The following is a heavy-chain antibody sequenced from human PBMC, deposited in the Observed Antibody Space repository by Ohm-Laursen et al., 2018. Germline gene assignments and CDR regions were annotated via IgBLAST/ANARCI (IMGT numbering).Heavy chain of an antibody. J-gene: IGHJ5*02. CDR2: IYYTGST. V-gene: IGHV4-59*08. CDR1: GGSISSFY. CDR3: AMSYQLLFWFDP. D-gene: IGHD2-2*01. Sequence: GTLSLTCTVSGGSISSFYWSWLRQPPGKGLEWIGYIYYTGSTNYNPSLKSRVTISVDTSKNQFSLKLSSVTAADTAVYYCAMSYQLLFWFDPWGQGTLVTVSS.